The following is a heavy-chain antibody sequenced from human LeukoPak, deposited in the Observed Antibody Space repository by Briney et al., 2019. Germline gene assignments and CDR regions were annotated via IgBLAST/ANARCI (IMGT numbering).Heavy chain of an antibody. CDR1: GGSISSGGYS. CDR2: IYHSGST. CDR3: VRQGGSYPWAHIDY. Sequence: PSETLSLTCAVSGGSISSGGYSWSWIRQPPGKGLEWIGYIYHSGSTYYNPSLKGRITISIDRSKNQFSLKLSSVTAADTAVYYCVRQGGSYPWAHIDYWGQGTLVTVSS. D-gene: IGHD3-10*01. J-gene: IGHJ4*02. V-gene: IGHV4-30-2*01.